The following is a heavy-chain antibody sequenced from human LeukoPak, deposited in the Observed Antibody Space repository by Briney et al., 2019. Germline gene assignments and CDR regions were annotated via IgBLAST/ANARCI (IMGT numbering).Heavy chain of an antibody. J-gene: IGHJ4*02. Sequence: GGSLRLSCAASGFTFSSYALSWVRQAPGKGLEWASAISYRGDSTNYADSVKGRFTISRDNSKNTLYLQMNSLRAEDTAVYYCAKGAYDYVEIAYFDYWGQGSLVTVSS. CDR1: GFTFSSYA. CDR2: ISYRGDST. D-gene: IGHD5-12*01. V-gene: IGHV3-23*01. CDR3: AKGAYDYVEIAYFDY.